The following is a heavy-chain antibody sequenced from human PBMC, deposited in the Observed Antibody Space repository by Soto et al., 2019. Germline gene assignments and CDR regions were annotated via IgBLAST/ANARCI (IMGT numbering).Heavy chain of an antibody. D-gene: IGHD2-8*01. J-gene: IGHJ4*02. CDR2: ISYDGSNK. CDR3: ATSTIVLLVYAAFDY. V-gene: IGHV3-30-3*01. Sequence: GGSLRLSCAASGFTFSSYAMHWVRQAPGKGLEWVAVISYDGSNKYYADSVKGRFTISRDSSKNTLYLQMSSLRAEDTAVYYCATSTIVLLVYAAFDYWGQGTLVTVSS. CDR1: GFTFSSYA.